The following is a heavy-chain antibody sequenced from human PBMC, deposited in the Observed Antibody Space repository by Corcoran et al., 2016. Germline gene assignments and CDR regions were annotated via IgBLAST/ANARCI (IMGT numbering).Heavy chain of an antibody. CDR1: GGSFSGYY. V-gene: IGHV4-34*01. CDR2: INHSGST. J-gene: IGHJ4*02. Sequence: QVQLQQWGAGLLKPSETLSLTCAVYGGSFSGYYWSWIRQPPGKGLEWIGEINHSGSTNYNPSLKSRVTISVDTSKNQFSLKLSSVTAADTAVYYCARGGRGSTRAIAARPRFDYWGQGTLVTVSS. D-gene: IGHD6-6*01. CDR3: ARGGRGSTRAIAARPRFDY.